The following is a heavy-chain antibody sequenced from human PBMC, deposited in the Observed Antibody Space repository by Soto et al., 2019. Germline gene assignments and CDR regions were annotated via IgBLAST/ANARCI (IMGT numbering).Heavy chain of an antibody. D-gene: IGHD1-26*01. J-gene: IGHJ6*03. CDR1: GFSLSTPAVS. CDR3: SHVLTYGVGGTSSPSVNYMDV. CDR2: IYWDDDK. V-gene: IGHV2-5*02. Sequence: KESGPTLVKPTQTLTLTCPFSGFSLSTPAVSVGWIRQPPGKALEWLALIYWDDDKRYSPSLKSRLTITKDTSKNQVVLTMTNIDPVNTATYYCSHVLTYGVGGTSSPSVNYMDVWGKGPTVTVPS.